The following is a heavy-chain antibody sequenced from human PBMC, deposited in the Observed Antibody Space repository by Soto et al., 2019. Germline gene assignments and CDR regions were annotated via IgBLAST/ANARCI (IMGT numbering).Heavy chain of an antibody. J-gene: IGHJ6*02. CDR2: ISSGSSYI. Sequence: DVQLEESGGGLVKPGGSLRLSCVASEFTFSVYSMNWVRQAPGKGLEWVSSISSGSSYIYYADSVKGLFTISRDNDKSSLFLHMHSLRVDDTAVYYCTRDRVKIRGGYYHYYGMDVWGQGTTVTVSS. D-gene: IGHD3-10*01. CDR3: TRDRVKIRGGYYHYYGMDV. CDR1: EFTFSVYS. V-gene: IGHV3-21*02.